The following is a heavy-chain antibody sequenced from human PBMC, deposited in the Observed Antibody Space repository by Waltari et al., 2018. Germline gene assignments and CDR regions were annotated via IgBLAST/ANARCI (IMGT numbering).Heavy chain of an antibody. CDR2: IDPSESDT. Sequence: EVQLVQSGAEVKKPGESLRISCKGSGYSFTSYWISWVRQMPGTGLEWMGRIDPSESDTNYSPSFQGHVTISADKSISTAYLQWSSLKASDTAMYYCARHGPYYYDSSGYFDDAFDIWGQGTMVTVSS. CDR1: GYSFTSYW. CDR3: ARHGPYYYDSSGYFDDAFDI. J-gene: IGHJ3*02. V-gene: IGHV5-10-1*03. D-gene: IGHD3-22*01.